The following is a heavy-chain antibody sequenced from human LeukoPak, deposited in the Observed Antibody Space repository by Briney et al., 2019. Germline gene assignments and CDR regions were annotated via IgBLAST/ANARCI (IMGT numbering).Heavy chain of an antibody. CDR1: GFTSTTYA. D-gene: IGHD6-19*01. V-gene: IGHV3-30*18. J-gene: IGHJ6*02. Sequence: GGSLRLSCAASGFTSTTYAMTWVRQAPGKGLEWVAVISYDGSNKYYADSVKGRFTISRDNSKNTLYLQMNSLRAEDTAVYYCAKDDIAVAGTAYYYYGMDVWGQGTTVTVSS. CDR2: ISYDGSNK. CDR3: AKDDIAVAGTAYYYYGMDV.